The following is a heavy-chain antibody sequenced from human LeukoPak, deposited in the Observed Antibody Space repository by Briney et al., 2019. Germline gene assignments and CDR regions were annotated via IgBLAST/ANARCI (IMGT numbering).Heavy chain of an antibody. J-gene: IGHJ4*02. CDR2: ISGSGGST. Sequence: GGSLRLSCAASGFTVSSYGMSWVRQAPGKGLEWVSAISGSGGSTYYADSVKGRFTSSRDNSKNTLYLQMNSLRPEDTAVYYCAKGWDVDTAIDYWGQGTLVTVSS. CDR1: GFTVSSYG. CDR3: AKGWDVDTAIDY. D-gene: IGHD5-18*01. V-gene: IGHV3-23*01.